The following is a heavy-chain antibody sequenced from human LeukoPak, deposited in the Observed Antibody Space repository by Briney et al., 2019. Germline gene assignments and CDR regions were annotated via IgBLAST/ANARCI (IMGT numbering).Heavy chain of an antibody. V-gene: IGHV3-21*01. D-gene: IGHD4-17*01. J-gene: IGHJ4*02. Sequence: GGSLRLSCAASGFTFSSYSMNWVRRAPGKGLEWVSSISSSSSYIYYADSVKGRFTISRDNAKNSLYLQMNSLRAEDTAVYYCARSMTTVTTFDYWGQGTLVTVSS. CDR2: ISSSSSYI. CDR3: ARSMTTVTTFDY. CDR1: GFTFSSYS.